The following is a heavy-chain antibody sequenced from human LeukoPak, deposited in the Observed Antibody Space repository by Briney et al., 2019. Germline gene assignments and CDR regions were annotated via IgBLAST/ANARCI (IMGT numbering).Heavy chain of an antibody. V-gene: IGHV4-39*07. CDR1: GGSISSSSYY. CDR3: AREPLYYYYMDV. J-gene: IGHJ6*03. Sequence: SETLSLTCTVSGGSISSSSYYWGWIRQPPGKGLEWIGSIYYSGSTYYNPSLKSRVTISVDTSKNQFSLKLSSVTAADTAAYYCAREPLYYYYMDVWGKGTTVTVPS. CDR2: IYYSGST.